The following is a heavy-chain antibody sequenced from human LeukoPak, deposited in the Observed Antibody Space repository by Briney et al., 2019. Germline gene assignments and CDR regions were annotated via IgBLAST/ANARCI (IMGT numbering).Heavy chain of an antibody. V-gene: IGHV3-9*01. CDR3: ARDSESWTETGPRFDY. J-gene: IGHJ4*02. Sequence: GRSLRLSCAASGFTFDDYAIHWVRQAPGKGLEWVSGISWNSGSIGYADSVKGQFTISRDNAKNSLYLQMNSLRVEDTAVYYCARDSESWTETGPRFDYWGQGTLVTVSS. CDR1: GFTFDDYA. CDR2: ISWNSGSI. D-gene: IGHD3-9*01.